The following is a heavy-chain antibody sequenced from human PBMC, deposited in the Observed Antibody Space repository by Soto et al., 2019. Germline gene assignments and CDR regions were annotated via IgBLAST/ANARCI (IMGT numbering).Heavy chain of an antibody. J-gene: IGHJ1*01. CDR3: ARLGAYYQAMDS. Sequence: SETLSLTCAVSGGSVSSTNWWSWVRQSPGKGLEWIGYIYYAGTTTYNPSLQSRVSISVDTSKNEVSLKLTSVTAADTAVYFCARLGAYYQAMDSWGQGTLVTVSS. D-gene: IGHD3-22*01. CDR1: GGSVSSTNW. CDR2: IYYAGTT. V-gene: IGHV4-4*02.